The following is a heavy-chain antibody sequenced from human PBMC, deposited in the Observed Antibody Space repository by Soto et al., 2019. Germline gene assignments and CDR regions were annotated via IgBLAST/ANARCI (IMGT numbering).Heavy chain of an antibody. Sequence: SVKVSCKASGGTFSSYAISWVRQAPGQGLEWMGGIIPIFGTTNYAQKFQGRVTITADESTSTAYMELSSVTAADTAVYYCARVGEKYLGYYYGMDVWGQGTTVTVSS. CDR2: IIPIFGTT. D-gene: IGHD2-2*01. CDR1: GGTFSSYA. CDR3: ARVGEKYLGYYYGMDV. V-gene: IGHV1-69*13. J-gene: IGHJ6*02.